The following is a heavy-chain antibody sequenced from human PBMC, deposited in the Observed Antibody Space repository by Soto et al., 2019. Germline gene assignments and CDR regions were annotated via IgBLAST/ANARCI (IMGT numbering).Heavy chain of an antibody. V-gene: IGHV4-61*08. CDR3: ARVTFLIVGSVFSTPFDF. Sequence: KTSETLSLTCTVAGASVSSGGFSWSWIRQPPGKGLEWIGSISYSGSTTYYPSLRSRVTISVDTSKNQFSLRLNSVTAADTAIYFCARVTFLIVGSVFSTPFDFWGQGTLVTV. CDR2: ISYSGST. CDR1: GASVSSGGFS. D-gene: IGHD1-26*01. J-gene: IGHJ4*02.